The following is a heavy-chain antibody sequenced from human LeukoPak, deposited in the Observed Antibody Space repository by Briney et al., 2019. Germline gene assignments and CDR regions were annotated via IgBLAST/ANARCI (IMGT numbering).Heavy chain of an antibody. CDR3: ARDAGNSGYGCDL. CDR2: IRSSSET. J-gene: IGHJ5*02. Sequence: GGSLRLSCEASGFILSQYSMNWVRQAPGKGLEWVSHIRSSSETFYADSVKGRFTISRDNARNSLYLQMNNLRGEDTAIYYCARDAGNSGYGCDLWGQGTLVTVSS. D-gene: IGHD5-12*01. V-gene: IGHV3-48*01. CDR1: GFILSQYS.